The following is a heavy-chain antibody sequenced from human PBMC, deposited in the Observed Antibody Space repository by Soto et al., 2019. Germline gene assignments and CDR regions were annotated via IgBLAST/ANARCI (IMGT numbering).Heavy chain of an antibody. D-gene: IGHD3-22*01. Sequence: EVQLLESGGGLVQPGGSLRLSCGASGFTFSSSAMSWVRQAPGKGLDWFSAISGSGGDTYYADSVKGRFTLSRDNSKNTLYLQMNSLRADDTAVYYCAKGSTGFRPYYFDYWGQGTLVTVSS. V-gene: IGHV3-23*01. CDR1: GFTFSSSA. J-gene: IGHJ4*02. CDR3: AKGSTGFRPYYFDY. CDR2: ISGSGGDT.